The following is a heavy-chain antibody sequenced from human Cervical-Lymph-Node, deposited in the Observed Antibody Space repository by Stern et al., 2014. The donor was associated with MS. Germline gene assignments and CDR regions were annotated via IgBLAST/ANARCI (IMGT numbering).Heavy chain of an antibody. CDR2: INPNSGDT. Sequence: QLVQSGAEVQKPGASMKVSCKASGYSFTGYYLHWVRQAPGQGPEWMGRINPNSGDTNYAQNFQDRVTMTRDTSISTVYMELSRLRSDDTAVYYCARGPWVTIVYPYAFDMWGQGTMLTVSS. V-gene: IGHV1-2*06. CDR3: ARGPWVTIVYPYAFDM. CDR1: GYSFTGYY. D-gene: IGHD4-17*01. J-gene: IGHJ3*02.